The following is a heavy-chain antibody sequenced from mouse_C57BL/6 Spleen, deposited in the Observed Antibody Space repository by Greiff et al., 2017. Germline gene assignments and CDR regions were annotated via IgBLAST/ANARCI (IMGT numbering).Heavy chain of an antibody. V-gene: IGHV1-82*01. CDR3: AGRQAYVDY. D-gene: IGHD3-2*02. Sequence: VMLVESGPELVTPGASVKISCKASGYAFSSSWMNWVKQRPGKGLEWIGRIYPGGGDTNYNGKFKGKATLTADKSSSTAYMLLSSLTSEDSAVYCCAGRQAYVDYWGQGTTLTVSS. CDR1: GYAFSSSW. CDR2: IYPGGGDT. J-gene: IGHJ2*01.